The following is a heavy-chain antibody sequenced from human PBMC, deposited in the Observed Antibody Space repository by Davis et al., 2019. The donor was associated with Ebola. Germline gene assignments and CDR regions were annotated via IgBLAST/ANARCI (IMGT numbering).Heavy chain of an antibody. CDR1: GGSISSSSYY. V-gene: IGHV4-39*02. CDR2: IYYSGST. D-gene: IGHD2-2*01. J-gene: IGHJ2*01. Sequence: SETLSLTCTVSGGSISSSSYYWGWIRQPPGKGLEWIGSIYYSGSTYYNPSLKSRVTISVDTSKNQFSLKLSSVTAADTAVYYCAREGVYCSSTSCPYWYFDLWGRGTLVTVSS. CDR3: AREGVYCSSTSCPYWYFDL.